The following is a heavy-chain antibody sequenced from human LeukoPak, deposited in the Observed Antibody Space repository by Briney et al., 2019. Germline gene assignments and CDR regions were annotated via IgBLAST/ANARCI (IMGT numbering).Heavy chain of an antibody. D-gene: IGHD2-21*02. J-gene: IGHJ4*02. CDR3: AKDLSWWVTADY. CDR1: GFPFSGNA. V-gene: IGHV3-23*01. CDR2: VGGDVKA. Sequence: PGGSLRLSCGASGFPFSGNAMSCVRQVPGRGLEWVSGVGGDVKAHYADFVRGRCTISRDNAKKTVFLQMNSLTVEDAAVYYCAKDLSWWVTADYWGQGVLVTVSS.